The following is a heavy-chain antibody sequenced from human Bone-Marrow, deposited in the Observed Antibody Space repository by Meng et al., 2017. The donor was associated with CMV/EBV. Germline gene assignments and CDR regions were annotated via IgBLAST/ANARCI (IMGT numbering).Heavy chain of an antibody. J-gene: IGHJ6*02. CDR1: GITIMNYA. V-gene: IGHV1-69*04. D-gene: IGHD1-1*01. CDR3: ARVTTFTYALDV. Sequence: SVKVSCKTSGITIMNYAITWVRKAPGQGFEWMGRIIPVLQKPSYAQKFQGRVTLTADKATNTVFMELSSLTSEDTALYFCARVTTFTYALDVWGQGTTVTVSS. CDR2: IIPVLQKP.